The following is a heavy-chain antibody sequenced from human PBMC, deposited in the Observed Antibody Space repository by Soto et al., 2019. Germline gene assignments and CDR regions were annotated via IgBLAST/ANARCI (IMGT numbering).Heavy chain of an antibody. J-gene: IGHJ6*02. D-gene: IGHD5-18*01. Sequence: QVQLVESGGGVVQPGRSLRLSCAASGFTFSSYGMHWVHQAPGKGLEWVAVISYDGSNKYYADSVKGRFTISRDNSKNTLYLQMNSLRAEDTAVYYCAKTRIQLWASRGYGMDVWGQGTTVTVSS. CDR2: ISYDGSNK. CDR1: GFTFSSYG. V-gene: IGHV3-30*18. CDR3: AKTRIQLWASRGYGMDV.